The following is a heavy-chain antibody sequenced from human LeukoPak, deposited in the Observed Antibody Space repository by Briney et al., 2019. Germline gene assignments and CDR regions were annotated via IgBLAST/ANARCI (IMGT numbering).Heavy chain of an antibody. V-gene: IGHV4-59*01. CDR1: GGSISNYG. CDR2: VFDSGST. Sequence: SETLCLSCTVSGGSISNYGWSWIRQPPGKGLEWIGYVFDSGSTNYNPSLKSRVTISVDTSKKQFSLKVSSVTAADTAVYYCARGYSSSWNYLDYWGQGTLVTVSS. D-gene: IGHD6-13*01. CDR3: ARGYSSSWNYLDY. J-gene: IGHJ4*02.